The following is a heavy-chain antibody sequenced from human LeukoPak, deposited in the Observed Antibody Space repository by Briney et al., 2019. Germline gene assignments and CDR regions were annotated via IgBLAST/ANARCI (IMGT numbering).Heavy chain of an antibody. Sequence: GGSLRLSCEASGFTFHNYAMAWVRQAPGKGLEYVSSIGASGDNIYYGGSVKGRFTISRDNSKNTLFLQMNSLRAEDTALYYCATQSPDYSIGPSYGSFNIWGQGTKVTVSS. CDR2: IGASGDNI. J-gene: IGHJ3*02. D-gene: IGHD3-10*01. V-gene: IGHV3-23*01. CDR1: GFTFHNYA. CDR3: ATQSPDYSIGPSYGSFNI.